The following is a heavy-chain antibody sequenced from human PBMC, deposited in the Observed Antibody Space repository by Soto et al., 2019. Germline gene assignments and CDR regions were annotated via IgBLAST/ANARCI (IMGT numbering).Heavy chain of an antibody. CDR1: GFTFSSYA. CDR3: AKPPSYCSGGSCDFDS. Sequence: GGSLRLSCAACGFTFSSYAMSWVRQAPGKGLEWVSAISGSGGSTYYADSVKGRFTISRDNSKNTLYLQMNSLRAEDTAVYYWAKPPSYCSGGSCDFDSWGQGTLVTVSS. V-gene: IGHV3-23*01. D-gene: IGHD2-15*01. CDR2: ISGSGGST. J-gene: IGHJ4*02.